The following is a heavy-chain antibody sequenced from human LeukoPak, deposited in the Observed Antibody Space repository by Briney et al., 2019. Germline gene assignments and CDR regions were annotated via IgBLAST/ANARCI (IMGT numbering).Heavy chain of an antibody. D-gene: IGHD5-24*01. J-gene: IGHJ4*02. CDR1: GYTFTSYA. Sequence: ASVKVSCKASGYTFTSYAMHWVRQAPGQGLEWMGWTTPSGGTNYPQKFQGRVAITRDTSITTANMDLSRLTSDDTAVYYCARDRYGDGFAHFDYWGQGALVTVSS. CDR2: TTPSGGT. V-gene: IGHV1-2*02. CDR3: ARDRYGDGFAHFDY.